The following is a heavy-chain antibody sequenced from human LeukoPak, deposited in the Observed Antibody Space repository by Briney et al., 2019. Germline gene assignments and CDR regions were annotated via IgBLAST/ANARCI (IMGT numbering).Heavy chain of an antibody. CDR3: ARSSDYGDYD. CDR1: GGSVSSGGYY. Sequence: SRTLSLTCTVSGGSVSSGGYYWTWIRQHPGKGLEWLGYIYYSGRTYYNPSLKSRITISLDTSENRFSLNLTSVSAADTAFYYCARSSDYGDYDWGQGTLVTVSS. V-gene: IGHV4-31*03. CDR2: IYYSGRT. J-gene: IGHJ4*02. D-gene: IGHD4-17*01.